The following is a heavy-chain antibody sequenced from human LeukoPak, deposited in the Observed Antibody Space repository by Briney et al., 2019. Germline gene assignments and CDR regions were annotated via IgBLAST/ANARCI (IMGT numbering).Heavy chain of an antibody. Sequence: SETLSLTCTVSGGSISSSRYYWGWIRQPPGKGLEWIGSIYYSGNTYYNPSLKSRVTISLDTSKNQFSLELSSVTAADTAMYYCARPLYCSSTSCSAFDYWGQGTLVTVSS. CDR2: IYYSGNT. J-gene: IGHJ4*02. V-gene: IGHV4-39*01. CDR3: ARPLYCSSTSCSAFDY. D-gene: IGHD2-2*01. CDR1: GGSISSSRYY.